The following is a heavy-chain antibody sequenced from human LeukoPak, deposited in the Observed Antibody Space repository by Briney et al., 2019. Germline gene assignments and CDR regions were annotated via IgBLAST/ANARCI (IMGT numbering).Heavy chain of an antibody. D-gene: IGHD5-24*01. J-gene: IGHJ4*02. V-gene: IGHV3-7*05. CDR3: AREGREGYNYPALDF. Sequence: PGGSLRLSCAASGFTFGSYWMTWVRQAPGKGLEWVANMKHDGIEKYYVDPVKGRFTISRDNTKNSLYLQMNNLRAEDTAVYFCAREGREGYNYPALDFWGQGILVTVSS. CDR1: GFTFGSYW. CDR2: MKHDGIEK.